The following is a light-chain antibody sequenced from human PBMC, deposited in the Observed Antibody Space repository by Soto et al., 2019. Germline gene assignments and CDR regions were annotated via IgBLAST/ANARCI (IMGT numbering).Light chain of an antibody. CDR1: QSVSSSY. CDR2: DAS. Sequence: EIVLTQSPATLSLSPGERATLSCGASQSVSSSYLAWYQQKPGLAPRLLISDASSRATGIPDRFSGSGSGTDFTRTISRLEPEDFAVYYWQQYGSSPPYTFGQGTKLEIK. CDR3: QQYGSSPPYT. V-gene: IGKV3D-20*01. J-gene: IGKJ2*01.